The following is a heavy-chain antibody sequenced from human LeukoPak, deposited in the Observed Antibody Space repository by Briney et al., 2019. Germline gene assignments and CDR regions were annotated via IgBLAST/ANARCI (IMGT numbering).Heavy chain of an antibody. CDR1: GFSFSSYE. CDR2: ISTGSTI. CDR3: VRGAHDFDH. Sequence: GGSLRLSCAASGFSFSSYEMNWVRRAPGKGLEWVSYISTGSTIYYADSVKGRFTISRDNAKKSLYLQMNSLRAEDTAVYYCVRGAHDFDHWGQGILVTVSS. J-gene: IGHJ4*02. V-gene: IGHV3-48*03.